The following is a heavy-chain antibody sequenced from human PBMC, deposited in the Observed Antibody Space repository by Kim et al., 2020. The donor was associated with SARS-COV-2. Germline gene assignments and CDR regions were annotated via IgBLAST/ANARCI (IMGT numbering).Heavy chain of an antibody. CDR3: AKIRAWGNDY. J-gene: IGHJ4*02. CDR2: IYGGGTK. D-gene: IGHD7-27*01. V-gene: IGHV3-53*01. CDR1: GFTVGDNH. Sequence: GGSLRLSCAASGFTVGDNHMTWVRQAPGKGLEWVSHIYGGGTKSYAESVKGRLTISRDNSKNTLYLQMNNLRAEDTAAYYCAKIRAWGNDYWGQGTLVT.